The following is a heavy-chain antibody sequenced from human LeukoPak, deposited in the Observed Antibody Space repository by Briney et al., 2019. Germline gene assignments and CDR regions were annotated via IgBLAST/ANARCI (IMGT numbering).Heavy chain of an antibody. CDR2: IWYDGSNK. Sequence: SGGSLRLSCAASGFTFSSYGMHWVRQAPGKGLEWVAVIWYDGSNKYYADSVKGRFTISRDNSKNTLFLQMNSLGVEDTAVYYCARDRCSRTNCYLFDYWGQGSLVTVSS. D-gene: IGHD2-2*01. CDR1: GFTFSSYG. CDR3: ARDRCSRTNCYLFDY. J-gene: IGHJ4*02. V-gene: IGHV3-33*01.